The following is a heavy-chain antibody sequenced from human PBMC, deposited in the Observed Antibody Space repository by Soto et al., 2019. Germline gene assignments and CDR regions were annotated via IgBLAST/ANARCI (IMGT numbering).Heavy chain of an antibody. CDR3: ARMRGLGEISPYLDY. Sequence: QVQLQESGPGLVRPSETLSLTCSVSGGSISDYQWNWIRQSPGKGLEWIGYIYYSGRTNYNPSLNSRVTISLDTSTKQFSLRLRSVTAADTAVYYCARMRGLGEISPYLDYWGQGTLVTVSS. CDR2: IYYSGRT. J-gene: IGHJ4*02. CDR1: GGSISDYQ. V-gene: IGHV4-59*01. D-gene: IGHD3-16*02.